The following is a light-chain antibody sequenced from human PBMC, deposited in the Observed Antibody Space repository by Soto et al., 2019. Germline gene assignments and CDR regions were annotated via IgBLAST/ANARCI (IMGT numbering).Light chain of an antibody. Sequence: QSALTQPASVSGSPGQWITISCTGTSSDVGDYNYVSWYQQYPGKAPKLIIYEVTHRPSGVSNRFSGSKSGNTASLTVSGLQAEDEADYYCSSHAGSNNYVFGTGTKVTVL. CDR3: SSHAGSNNYV. CDR2: EVT. J-gene: IGLJ1*01. V-gene: IGLV2-14*01. CDR1: SSDVGDYNY.